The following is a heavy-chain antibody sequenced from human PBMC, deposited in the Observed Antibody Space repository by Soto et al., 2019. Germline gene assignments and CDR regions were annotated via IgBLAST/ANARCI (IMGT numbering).Heavy chain of an antibody. V-gene: IGHV1-18*01. Sequence: ASVKVSCKASGGTFSSYGISWVRQAPGQGLEWMGWISAYNGNTNYAQKLQGRVTMTTDTSTSTAYMELRSLRSDDTAVYYCARARFTMSGSYRPFDPWGQGTLVTVSS. CDR3: ARARFTMSGSYRPFDP. D-gene: IGHD1-26*01. J-gene: IGHJ5*02. CDR2: ISAYNGNT. CDR1: GGTFSSYG.